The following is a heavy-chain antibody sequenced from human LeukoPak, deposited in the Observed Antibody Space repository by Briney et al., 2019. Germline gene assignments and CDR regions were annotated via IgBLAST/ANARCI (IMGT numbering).Heavy chain of an antibody. Sequence: SETLSLTCTVSGGSISSSDYYWSWIRQPPGKGLEWIGYIYYSASTSYNPSLKSRVTISVDTSKNQFSLKLTSVTAADTAVYYCARGFDAHNAFDIWGQGTMVTVSS. CDR2: IYYSAST. V-gene: IGHV4-30-4*01. CDR3: ARGFDAHNAFDI. D-gene: IGHD3-9*01. J-gene: IGHJ3*02. CDR1: GGSISSSDYY.